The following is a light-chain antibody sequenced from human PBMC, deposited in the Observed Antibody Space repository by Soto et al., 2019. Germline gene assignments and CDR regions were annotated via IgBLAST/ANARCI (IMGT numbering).Light chain of an antibody. CDR1: KAIRSY. Sequence: DIQFTHPPSFLAASARGRGAMTCGPSKAIRSYLAWHQQQAGRVPQLLIHAQYPSQSGVPSPYSRSRSRTEFTLTITRLQAEDFATSHRQQLNSLATSFRQRTRLEI. CDR3: QQLNSLATS. CDR2: AQY. J-gene: IGKJ5*01. V-gene: IGKV1-9*01.